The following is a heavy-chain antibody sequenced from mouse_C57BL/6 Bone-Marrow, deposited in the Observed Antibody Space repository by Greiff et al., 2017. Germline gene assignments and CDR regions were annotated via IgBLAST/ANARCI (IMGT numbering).Heavy chain of an antibody. CDR2: INPYNGGT. J-gene: IGHJ3*01. D-gene: IGHD1-1*01. V-gene: IGHV1-19*01. CDR3: ARSYYGSSPWFAY. Sequence: DVKLQESGPVLVKPGASVKMSCKASGYTFTDYYMNWVKQSHGKSLEWIGVINPYNGGTSYNQKFKGKATLTVDKSSSTAYMELNSLTSEDSAVYYCARSYYGSSPWFAYWGQGTLVTVSA. CDR1: GYTFTDYY.